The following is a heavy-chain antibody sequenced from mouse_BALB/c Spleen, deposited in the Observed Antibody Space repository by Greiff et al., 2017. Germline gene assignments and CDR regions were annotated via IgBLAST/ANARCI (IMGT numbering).Heavy chain of an antibody. V-gene: IGHV1-4*02. CDR3: ARFYYGYDEAMDY. Sequence: VQGVESAAELARPGASVKMSCKASGYTFTSYTMHWVKQRPGQGLEWIGYINPSSGYTEYNQKFKDKTTLTADKSSSTAYMQLSSLTSEDSAVYYCARFYYGYDEAMDYWGQGTSVTVSS. CDR2: INPSSGYT. D-gene: IGHD2-2*01. J-gene: IGHJ4*01. CDR1: GYTFTSYT.